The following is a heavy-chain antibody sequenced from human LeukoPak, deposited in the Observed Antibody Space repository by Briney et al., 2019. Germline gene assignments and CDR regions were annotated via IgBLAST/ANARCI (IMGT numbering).Heavy chain of an antibody. V-gene: IGHV1-69*06. CDR3: ARGGSEKRNWFDP. J-gene: IGHJ5*02. Sequence: SVKVSCKASGGTFSSYAISWVRQAPGQGLEWMGGIIPIFGTANYAQKFQGRVTITADKSTSTAYMELSSPRSEDTAVYYCARGGSEKRNWFDPWGQGTLVTVSS. CDR2: IIPIFGTA. CDR1: GGTFSSYA. D-gene: IGHD3-10*01.